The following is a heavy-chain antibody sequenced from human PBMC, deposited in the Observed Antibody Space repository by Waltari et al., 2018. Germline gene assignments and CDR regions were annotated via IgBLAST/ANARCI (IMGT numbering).Heavy chain of an antibody. CDR3: ARRAPHYWYFDL. CDR1: GFTCSCYE. V-gene: IGHV3-13*01. Sequence: EVQLVESGGGLVQPGGSLRLSCAASGFTCSCYELHGVRQATVKGRGLVSAIGTAGDTYYPGSVKGRFTISRENAKNSLYLQMNSLRAGDTAVYYCARRAPHYWYFDLWGRGTLVTVSS. J-gene: IGHJ2*01. CDR2: IGTAGDT.